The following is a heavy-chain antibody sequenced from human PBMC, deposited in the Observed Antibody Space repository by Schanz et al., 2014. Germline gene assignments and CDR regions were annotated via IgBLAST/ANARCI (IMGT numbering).Heavy chain of an antibody. J-gene: IGHJ3*02. Sequence: QVHLVQSGAEVKKPGSSVKVSCKASGGTFSSDTFSWVRQARGQGLEWVGRFIPILDVGNYAQQFQGRVTFTADKSTSTAYMELSSLRSDDTAVYYCARGGGPEDVFDIWGQGTILTVSS. CDR3: ARGGGPEDVFDI. V-gene: IGHV1-69*02. CDR1: GGTFSSDT. D-gene: IGHD2-15*01. CDR2: FIPILDVG.